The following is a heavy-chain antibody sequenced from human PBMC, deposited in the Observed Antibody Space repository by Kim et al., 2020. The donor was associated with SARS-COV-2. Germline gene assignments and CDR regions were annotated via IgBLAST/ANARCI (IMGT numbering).Heavy chain of an antibody. Sequence: DRFTITRDNSNNTLYLQMNSLRAEDTAVYYCARDKVAVASTSNYSYGMDVWGQGTTVTVSS. D-gene: IGHD6-19*01. CDR3: ARDKVAVASTSNYSYGMDV. J-gene: IGHJ6*02. V-gene: IGHV3-53*01.